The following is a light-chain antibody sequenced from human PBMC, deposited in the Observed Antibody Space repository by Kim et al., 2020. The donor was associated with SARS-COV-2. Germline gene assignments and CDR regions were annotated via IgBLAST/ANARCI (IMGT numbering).Light chain of an antibody. J-gene: IGLJ6*01. Sequence: RFTISCTGRSPKIGAYYDVHWYQKLPGAAPNLHIFDNDNRPSGVPDRFTGSKSGTSAYLNITGLQAEDEADYYCQSSDISLSGSVFGSGTKVTVL. CDR2: DND. V-gene: IGLV1-40*01. CDR1: SPKIGAYYD. CDR3: QSSDISLSGSV.